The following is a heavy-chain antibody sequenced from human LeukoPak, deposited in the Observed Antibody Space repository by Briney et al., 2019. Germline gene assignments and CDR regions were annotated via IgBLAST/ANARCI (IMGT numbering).Heavy chain of an antibody. CDR2: FHHSGST. CDR1: GGSISSYY. J-gene: IGHJ4*02. CDR3: AGGWLPDKNDF. V-gene: IGHV4-59*01. D-gene: IGHD5-12*01. Sequence: SETLSLTCTVSGGSISSYYWTWIRQPPGKGLEWIGFFHHSGSTNYNPSFKSRVTISANTSNNHFSLRLTSVTASDTAVYYCAGGWLPDKNDFWGQGTLVTVSA.